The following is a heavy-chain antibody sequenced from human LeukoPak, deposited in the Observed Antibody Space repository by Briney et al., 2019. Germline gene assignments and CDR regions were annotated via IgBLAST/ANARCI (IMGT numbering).Heavy chain of an antibody. J-gene: IGHJ3*02. V-gene: IGHV1-69*13. Sequence: SVKVSCKASGGTFSSYAISWVRQAPGQGLEWMGGIIPIFGTANYAQKFQGRVTITADESTSTAYMELSSLRSEDTAVYYCARDPVAPSYGGNSRGIWGQGTMVTASS. CDR2: IIPIFGTA. D-gene: IGHD4-23*01. CDR3: ARDPVAPSYGGNSRGI. CDR1: GGTFSSYA.